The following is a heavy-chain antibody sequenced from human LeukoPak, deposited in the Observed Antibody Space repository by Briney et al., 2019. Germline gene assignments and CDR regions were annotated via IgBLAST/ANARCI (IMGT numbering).Heavy chain of an antibody. J-gene: IGHJ4*02. D-gene: IGHD6-13*01. CDR3: ARGVWNYFDY. V-gene: IGHV4-39*07. CDR1: GGSISSSSYY. CDR2: IYYSGST. Sequence: PSETLSLTCTVSGGSISSSSYYWGWLRQPPGTGLEWIGSIYYSGSTYYNPSLKSRVTISVDTSKNQFSLKLSSVTAADTAVYYCARGVWNYFDYWGQGTLVTVSS.